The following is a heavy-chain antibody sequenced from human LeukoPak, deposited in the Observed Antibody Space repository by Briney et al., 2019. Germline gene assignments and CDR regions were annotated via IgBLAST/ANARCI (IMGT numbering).Heavy chain of an antibody. J-gene: IGHJ4*02. CDR1: GNSVSRHDLT. CDR2: TFYRSKWYN. Sequence: SQTLSLTCAISGNSVSRHDLTWDWVRQSPSRGLEWLGRTFYRSKWYNDYAVSVKSRITVSPDTSKNQFSLHLNSVTPEDTAVYYCVRSYDWVFDYWGQGTRVTVSS. CDR3: VRSYDWVFDY. V-gene: IGHV6-1*01. D-gene: IGHD1-1*01.